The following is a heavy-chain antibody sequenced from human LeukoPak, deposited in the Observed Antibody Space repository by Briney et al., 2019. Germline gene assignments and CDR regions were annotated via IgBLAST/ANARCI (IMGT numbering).Heavy chain of an antibody. D-gene: IGHD3-10*01. J-gene: IGHJ4*02. CDR1: GFTVSSNY. CDR2: IYSGGST. V-gene: IGHV3-66*01. CDR3: ARDARGSGSYPCHFDY. Sequence: GGSLRLSCAASGFTVSSNYMSWVRQAPGKGLEWVSVIYSGGSTYYADSVKGRFTISRDNSKNTLYLQMNSLRAEDTAVYYCARDARGSGSYPCHFDYWGQGTLVTVSS.